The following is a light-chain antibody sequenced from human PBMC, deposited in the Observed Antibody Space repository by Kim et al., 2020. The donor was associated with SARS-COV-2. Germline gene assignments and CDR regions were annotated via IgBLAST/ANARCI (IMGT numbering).Light chain of an antibody. CDR1: QSDSSSY. J-gene: IGKJ2*01. CDR2: GAS. Sequence: LTLGERAPLSCRASQSDSSSYVAWYQQKAGQAPRLLIYGASNRASCIPDRFSGSGSGTAFTLTITGLEPEDFAVYYCQQYGSSSYTFGQGTKLEI. V-gene: IGKV3-20*01. CDR3: QQYGSSSYT.